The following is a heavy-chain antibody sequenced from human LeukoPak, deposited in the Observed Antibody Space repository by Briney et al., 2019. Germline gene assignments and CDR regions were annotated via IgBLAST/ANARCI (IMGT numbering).Heavy chain of an antibody. J-gene: IGHJ5*02. CDR1: GYSISSDYY. CDR3: ARDHPANLASRLFDP. D-gene: IGHD3-3*01. CDR2: IHHSGRT. Sequence: SETLSLTCTVSGYSISSDYYWGWIRQPPGKGLEWIGSIHHSGRTYYNPSLKSRVTISVDTSKNQFSLKLSSVTAADTAVYYCARDHPANLASRLFDPWGQGTLVTVSS. V-gene: IGHV4-38-2*02.